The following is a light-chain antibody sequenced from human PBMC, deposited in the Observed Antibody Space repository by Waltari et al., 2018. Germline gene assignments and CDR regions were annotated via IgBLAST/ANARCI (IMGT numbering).Light chain of an antibody. CDR2: KAS. CDR1: QSLIRW. CDR3: QQYNGFST. Sequence: DIQMIQIPSTLSASVGDRVTITCRASQSLIRWLAWYQQKPGKAPKLLIHKASSLESGVPSRFSGSGSGTEFTLTISSLQPDDFATYYCQQYNGFSTFGQGTKVEMK. J-gene: IGKJ1*01. V-gene: IGKV1-5*03.